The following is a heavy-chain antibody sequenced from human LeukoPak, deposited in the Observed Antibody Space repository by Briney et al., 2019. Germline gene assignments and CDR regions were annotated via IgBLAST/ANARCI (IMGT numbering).Heavy chain of an antibody. CDR2: ISDNGYTK. V-gene: IGHV3-23*01. J-gene: IGHJ4*02. Sequence: GGSLRLSCAASGFTFSTYAMTWVRQAPGKGLEWVSSISDNGYTKYYADSVRGRFTIYRDNSKNTVYLQMIGLRAEDTAVYFCAKYYYDSSGYYDAAPLDSWGQGTLVTVFS. CDR1: GFTFSTYA. D-gene: IGHD3-22*01. CDR3: AKYYYDSSGYYDAAPLDS.